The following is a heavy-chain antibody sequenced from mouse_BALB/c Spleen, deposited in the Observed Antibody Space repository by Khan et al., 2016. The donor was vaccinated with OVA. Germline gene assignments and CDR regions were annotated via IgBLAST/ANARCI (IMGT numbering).Heavy chain of an antibody. CDR1: GYTFTDYA. Sequence: QVQLKESGPELVRPGVSVKISCKGSGYTFTDYAMYWVKQSHAKSLEWIGLISTYSDLTNYNQKFKGKATMTVDKSSSTAYMELASLTSENSAIYYCARPDYDGYYDDWGQGTTLTVSS. V-gene: IGHV1S137*01. D-gene: IGHD2-3*01. CDR2: ISTYSDLT. J-gene: IGHJ2*01. CDR3: ARPDYDGYYDD.